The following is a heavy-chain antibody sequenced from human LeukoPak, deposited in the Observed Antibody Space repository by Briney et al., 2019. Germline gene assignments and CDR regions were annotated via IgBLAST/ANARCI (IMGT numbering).Heavy chain of an antibody. CDR2: IYYSGST. Sequence: SETLSLTCTVSGGSISSYYWSWIRQPPGKGLEWIGYIYYSGSTNCNPSLKSRVTISVDTSKNQFSLKLSSVTAADTAVYYCAVKERGYSYGYYGYWGQGTLVTVSS. V-gene: IGHV4-59*01. CDR3: AVKERGYSYGYYGY. J-gene: IGHJ4*02. CDR1: GGSISSYY. D-gene: IGHD5-18*01.